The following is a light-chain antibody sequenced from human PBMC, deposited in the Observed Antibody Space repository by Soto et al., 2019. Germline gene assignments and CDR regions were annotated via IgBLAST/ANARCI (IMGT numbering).Light chain of an antibody. Sequence: QSVLTQPASVSGSPGQSITISCTGTSSDVGGYNYVSWYQQHPGKAPKLMIYEVSNRPSGISTRFSGSKSGNTDSLNISGLQAEDEADYYCRSYTSSGIYVFGTGTKVTVL. CDR1: SSDVGGYNY. J-gene: IGLJ1*01. V-gene: IGLV2-14*01. CDR2: EVS. CDR3: RSYTSSGIYV.